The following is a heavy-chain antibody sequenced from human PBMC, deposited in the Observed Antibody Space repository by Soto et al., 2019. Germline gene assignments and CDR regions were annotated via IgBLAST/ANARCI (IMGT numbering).Heavy chain of an antibody. V-gene: IGHV3-30-3*01. D-gene: IGHD2-8*01. Sequence: QVQLVESGGGVVQPGRSLRLSCAASGFTFSSYAMHWVRQAPGKGLEWVAVISYDGSNKYYADSVKGRFTISRDNSKNTLYLQMNSLRAEDTAVYYCARSVLVPWLLMSDYWGQGTLVTVSS. CDR2: ISYDGSNK. CDR3: ARSVLVPWLLMSDY. J-gene: IGHJ4*02. CDR1: GFTFSSYA.